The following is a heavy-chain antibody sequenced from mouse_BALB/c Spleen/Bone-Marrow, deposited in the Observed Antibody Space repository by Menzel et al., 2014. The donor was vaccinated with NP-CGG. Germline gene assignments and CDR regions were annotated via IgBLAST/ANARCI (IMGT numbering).Heavy chain of an antibody. J-gene: IGHJ2*01. CDR1: GFTFSSYG. CDR3: ARQTYYDYDGYFDY. CDR2: ISSGGSYT. D-gene: IGHD2-4*01. Sequence: EVKLQESGGDLVKPRGSLKLSCAASGFTFSSYGMSWVRQTPDKRLEWVATISSGGSYTYYPDSVKGRFTISRDNAKNTLYLQMSSLKSEDTAMYYCARQTYYDYDGYFDYWGQGTTLTVSS. V-gene: IGHV5-6*01.